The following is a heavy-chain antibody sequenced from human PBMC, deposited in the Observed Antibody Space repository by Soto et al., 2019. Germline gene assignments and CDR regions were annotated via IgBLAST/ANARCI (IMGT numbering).Heavy chain of an antibody. J-gene: IGHJ5*02. CDR3: ARVDCSGGSCTNWFDP. Sequence: GESLKISCKGSGYDFTHYWIAWVRQTPGKGLEWMGVIYPGDSDTKYSPSFQGQVTISADKSISTAYLQWSSLKASDTAMYYCARVDCSGGSCTNWFDPWGQGTLVTVSS. D-gene: IGHD2-15*01. V-gene: IGHV5-51*01. CDR1: GYDFTHYW. CDR2: IYPGDSDT.